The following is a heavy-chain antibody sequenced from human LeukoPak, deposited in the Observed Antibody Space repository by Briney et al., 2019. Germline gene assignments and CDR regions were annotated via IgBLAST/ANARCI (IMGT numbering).Heavy chain of an antibody. CDR3: ASTERCSTTCPLDY. D-gene: IGHD2-2*01. CDR2: INHSGST. J-gene: IGHJ4*02. Sequence: SETLSLTCAVYGGSFRGYYWSWIRQPPGKGLEWIGEINHSGSTNYNPSLKSRVTISLDTSMKKFSLKLNSVTAADTAVYYCASTERCSTTCPLDYWGEGTLVTVSS. V-gene: IGHV4-34*01. CDR1: GGSFRGYY.